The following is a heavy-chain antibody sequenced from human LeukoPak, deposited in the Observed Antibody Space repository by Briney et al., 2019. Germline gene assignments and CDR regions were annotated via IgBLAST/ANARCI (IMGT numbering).Heavy chain of an antibody. CDR3: ARDSSGFDY. Sequence: ASVKVSCKTSGYTFTGYYMHWVRQAPGQGLEWMGWINPNSGGTNYAQKFQGRVTITADESTSTAYMELSSLRSEDTAVYYCARDSSGFDYWGQGTLATVSS. D-gene: IGHD6-19*01. CDR2: INPNSGGT. J-gene: IGHJ4*02. V-gene: IGHV1-2*02. CDR1: GYTFTGYY.